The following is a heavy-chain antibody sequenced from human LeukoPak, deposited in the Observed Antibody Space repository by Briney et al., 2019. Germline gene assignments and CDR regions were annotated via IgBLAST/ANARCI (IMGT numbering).Heavy chain of an antibody. V-gene: IGHV1-18*01. J-gene: IGHJ4*02. CDR3: ARDVGSLYDFWSGYIDY. D-gene: IGHD3-3*01. CDR1: GYRFNSYG. Sequence: GGSLRVSCAASGYRFNSYGINWVRQAPGQGLEWVGWISVYKGNTNYAQKFQGRVNMTTDTSTITVYLELRSLRSDDAAVYYCARDVGSLYDFWSGYIDYWGQGTLVTVS. CDR2: ISVYKGNT.